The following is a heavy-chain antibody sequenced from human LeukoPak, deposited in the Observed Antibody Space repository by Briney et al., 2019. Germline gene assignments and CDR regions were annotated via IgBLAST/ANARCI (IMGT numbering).Heavy chain of an antibody. Sequence: GGSLRLSCAASGFTFSSYAMSWVRQAPGKGLEWVSTISGSGAGTHYADSVKGRFTISRDNSKNTLYLQMNSLRAEDTAVYYCAKYSLPEYDYVWGSYRYNYFDYWGQGTLVTASS. D-gene: IGHD3-16*02. V-gene: IGHV3-23*01. J-gene: IGHJ4*02. CDR2: ISGSGAGT. CDR3: AKYSLPEYDYVWGSYRYNYFDY. CDR1: GFTFSSYA.